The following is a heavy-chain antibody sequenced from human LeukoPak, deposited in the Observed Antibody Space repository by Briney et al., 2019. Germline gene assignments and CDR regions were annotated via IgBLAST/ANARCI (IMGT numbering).Heavy chain of an antibody. CDR2: IYYSGST. D-gene: IGHD5-12*01. CDR3: ARVQNGYSGLDY. Sequence: PSETLSLTCTVSGGSISSSSYYWGWIRQPPGKGLEWIGYIYYSGSTNYNPSLKSRVTISVDTSKNQFSLKLSSVTAADTAVYYCARVQNGYSGLDYWGQGTLVTVSS. V-gene: IGHV4-61*05. J-gene: IGHJ4*02. CDR1: GGSISSSSYY.